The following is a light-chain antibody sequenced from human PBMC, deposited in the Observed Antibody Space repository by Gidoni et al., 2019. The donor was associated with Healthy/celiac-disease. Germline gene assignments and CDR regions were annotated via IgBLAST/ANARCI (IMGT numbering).Light chain of an antibody. J-gene: IGLJ2*01. CDR1: SSDVGGYNL. Sequence: QSALTQPPSASGSPGQSVTISCTGTSSDVGGYNLVSWYQQHPGQAPKLMISEVSKRPSGVPDRLPGSKSGNTASLTVSGLQAEDDADYYCSSYDASSNVLFGGGTKLTVL. CDR3: SSYDASSNVL. CDR2: EVS. V-gene: IGLV2-8*01.